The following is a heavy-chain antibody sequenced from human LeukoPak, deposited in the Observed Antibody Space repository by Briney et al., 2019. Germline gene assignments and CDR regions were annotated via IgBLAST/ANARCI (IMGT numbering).Heavy chain of an antibody. CDR1: GFTFSSYS. Sequence: NPGGSLRLSCAASGFTFSSYSMNRVRQAPGKGLEWVSSISSSSSYIYYADSVKGRFTISRDNAKNSLYLQMNSLRAEDTAVYYCARDRRYCSSTSCPGDYWGQGTLVTVSS. CDR2: ISSSSSYI. CDR3: ARDRRYCSSTSCPGDY. D-gene: IGHD2-2*01. V-gene: IGHV3-21*01. J-gene: IGHJ4*02.